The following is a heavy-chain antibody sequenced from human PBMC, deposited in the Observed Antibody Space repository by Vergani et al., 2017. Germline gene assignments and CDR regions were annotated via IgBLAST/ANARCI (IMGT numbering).Heavy chain of an antibody. Sequence: EVQLVESGGVVVQPGGSLRLSCAASGFTFDDYTMHWVRQAPGKGLEWVSLISWDGGSTYYADSVKGRFTISRDNSKNSLYLQMNSLRAEDTAVYYCARDGLLDRSMDVWGKGTTVTVSS. CDR3: ARDGLLDRSMDV. J-gene: IGHJ6*03. CDR2: ISWDGGST. CDR1: GFTFDDYT. V-gene: IGHV3-43*01. D-gene: IGHD3-3*02.